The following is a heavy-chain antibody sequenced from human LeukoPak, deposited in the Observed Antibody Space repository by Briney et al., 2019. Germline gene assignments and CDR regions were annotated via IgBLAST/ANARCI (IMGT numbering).Heavy chain of an antibody. D-gene: IGHD3-10*01. Sequence: GGSLRLSCAASGFTFDDYTMHWVRQAPGKGLEWVSLISWDGGSTYYADSVKGRFTISRDNSKNSLYLQMNSLRTEGTALYYCATATSDLWFGELWSWGQGTLVTVSS. J-gene: IGHJ4*02. V-gene: IGHV3-43*01. CDR3: ATATSDLWFGELWS. CDR2: ISWDGGST. CDR1: GFTFDDYT.